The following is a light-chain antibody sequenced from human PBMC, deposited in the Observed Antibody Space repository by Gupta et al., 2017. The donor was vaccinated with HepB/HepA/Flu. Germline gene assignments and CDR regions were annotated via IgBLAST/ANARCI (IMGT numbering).Light chain of an antibody. Sequence: QSALTQPASVSGSPGQSITISCPGTSSDVGSYNLVSWYQQHPGKAPKLMIYEVSKRPSRVSNRFSGSKSGNTASLTISGLQAEDEADYYCCSYAGSSTFDVVFGGGTKLTVL. V-gene: IGLV2-23*02. CDR2: EVS. CDR3: CSYAGSSTFDVV. J-gene: IGLJ2*01. CDR1: SSDVGSYNL.